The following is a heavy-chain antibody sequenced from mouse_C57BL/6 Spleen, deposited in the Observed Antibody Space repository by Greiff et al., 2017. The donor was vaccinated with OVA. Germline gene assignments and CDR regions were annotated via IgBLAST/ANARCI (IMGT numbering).Heavy chain of an antibody. D-gene: IGHD1-1*01. J-gene: IGHJ2*01. CDR3: ARGGSSTFDY. Sequence: QVQLQQSGPELVKPGASVKISCKASGYAFSSSWMNWVKQRPGKGLEWIGRIYPGDGDTNYNGKFKGKATLTADKSSSTAYMQLSSLTSEYSAVYFCARGGSSTFDYWGQGTTLTVSS. CDR2: IYPGDGDT. V-gene: IGHV1-82*01. CDR1: GYAFSSSW.